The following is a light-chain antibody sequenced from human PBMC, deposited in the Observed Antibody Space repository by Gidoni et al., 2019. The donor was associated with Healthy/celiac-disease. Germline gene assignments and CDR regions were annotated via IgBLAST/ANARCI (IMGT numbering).Light chain of an antibody. J-gene: IGKJ4*01. CDR2: GAS. CDR1: QSVSSSY. V-gene: IGKV3-20*01. CDR3: QQYGSSTPTT. Sequence: DIVLTPPPCTLSLSPGERATLSCRASQSVSSSYLSWYLQKTGQAPRLLIYGASSRATGVPDRFSGGGSGTELTPTISRLEQEDFAVYYCQQYGSSTPTTFGGGTKVEIK.